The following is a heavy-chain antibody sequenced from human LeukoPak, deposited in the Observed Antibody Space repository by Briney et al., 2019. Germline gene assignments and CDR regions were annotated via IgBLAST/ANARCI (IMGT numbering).Heavy chain of an antibody. CDR3: ARPSYYASGSSYFDY. CDR2: ISSSGTTI. D-gene: IGHD3-10*01. J-gene: IGHJ4*02. Sequence: PGGSLRLSCTASGFTFSSYERNWVRQAPGKGLEWVSYISSSGTTIYYADSMKGRFTISRDTVETSVYLQMNSLRAEDTAVYYCARPSYYASGSSYFDYWGQGTLVTVSS. CDR1: GFTFSSYE. V-gene: IGHV3-48*03.